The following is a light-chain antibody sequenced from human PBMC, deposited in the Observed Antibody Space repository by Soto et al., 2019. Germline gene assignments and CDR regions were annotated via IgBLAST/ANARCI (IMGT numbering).Light chain of an antibody. CDR1: QSLLYSSNNRNY. CDR2: WAS. V-gene: IGKV4-1*01. CDR3: QQYYNTPLT. J-gene: IGKJ4*01. Sequence: DIVMTQSPDSLAVSLGERVTINCKSSQSLLYSSNNRNYLAWFQQKPGQPPKLLIYWASTREFGVPDRFSGSGSGTDFTLTISSLQAEDVAVYYCQQYYNTPLTFGGGTKV.